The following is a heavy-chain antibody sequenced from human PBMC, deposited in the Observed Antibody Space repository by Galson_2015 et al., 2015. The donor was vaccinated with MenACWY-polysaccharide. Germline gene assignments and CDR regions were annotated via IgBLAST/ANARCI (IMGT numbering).Heavy chain of an antibody. CDR2: IHFSGRT. CDR3: ASEEIRGGSFGWFDP. Sequence: ETLSLTCTVSGGSFSSGAYYWRWLRQPPGKGPEWIGYIHFSGRTNYNPSLKSRVTVSLDTSKNQFSLRLSSVTAADTAFYYCASEEIRGGSFGWFDPWGQGTLVTVSS. V-gene: IGHV4-61*08. D-gene: IGHD3-10*01. CDR1: GGSFSSGAYY. J-gene: IGHJ5*02.